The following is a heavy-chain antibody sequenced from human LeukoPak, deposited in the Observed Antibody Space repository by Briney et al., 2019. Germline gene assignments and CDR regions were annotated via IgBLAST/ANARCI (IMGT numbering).Heavy chain of an antibody. CDR3: AKDSGYTSSWYFGDY. D-gene: IGHD6-13*01. Sequence: GGSLRLSCEASGFTFTKFWMSWVRQAPGRGLEWVAFIRYDGSNKYYVDSVKGRFTISKDNSKNTLYLQMNSLRAEDTAVYYCAKDSGYTSSWYFGDYWGQGTLVTVSS. V-gene: IGHV3-30*02. CDR2: IRYDGSNK. CDR1: GFTFTKFW. J-gene: IGHJ4*02.